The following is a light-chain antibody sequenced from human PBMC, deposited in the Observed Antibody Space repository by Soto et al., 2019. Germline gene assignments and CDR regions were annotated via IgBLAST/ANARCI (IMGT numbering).Light chain of an antibody. Sequence: EIVLTQSPATLFLSPGKKPTLSCRASRSVGNYLAWYQQKPGQAPRLLIYGASTRASGIPARFSGSGSGTDFTLTISNLEPEDFAVYYCQQRSNWPPDTFGQGTKLEIK. J-gene: IGKJ2*01. V-gene: IGKV3-11*01. CDR2: GAS. CDR3: QQRSNWPPDT. CDR1: RSVGNY.